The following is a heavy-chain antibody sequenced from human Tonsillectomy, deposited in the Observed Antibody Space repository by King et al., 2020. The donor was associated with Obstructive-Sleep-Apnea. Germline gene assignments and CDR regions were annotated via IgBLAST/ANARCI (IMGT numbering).Heavy chain of an antibody. J-gene: IGHJ3*02. CDR2: IIPIFGTA. CDR3: ARSRCSVVVAATGDGDAFYI. CDR1: GGTFSSYA. V-gene: IGHV1-69*01. Sequence: QLVQSGAEVKKPGSSVKVSCKASGGTFSSYAISWVRQAPGQGLEWMGGIIPIFGTANYAQKIQGRVTITADESTSTAYMELSSLRSEDTAWYYCARSRCSVVVAATGDGDAFYIWGQGTMVTVSS. D-gene: IGHD2-15*01.